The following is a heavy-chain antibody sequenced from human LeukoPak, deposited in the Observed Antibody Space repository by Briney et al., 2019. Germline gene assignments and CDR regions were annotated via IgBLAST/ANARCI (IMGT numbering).Heavy chain of an antibody. V-gene: IGHV4-39*07. D-gene: IGHD3-3*01. CDR1: GGSISSSSYY. CDR3: ARYSKLRFLEWLLYGGYFDY. J-gene: IGHJ4*02. Sequence: SETLSLTCTVSGGSISSSSYYWGWIRQPPGKGLEWIGSIYYSGSTYYNPSLKSRVTISVDTSKNQFSLKLSSVTAADTAVYYCARYSKLRFLEWLLYGGYFDYWGQGTLVTVSS. CDR2: IYYSGST.